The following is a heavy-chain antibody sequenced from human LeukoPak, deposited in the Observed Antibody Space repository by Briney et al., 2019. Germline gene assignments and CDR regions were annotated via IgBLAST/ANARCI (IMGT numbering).Heavy chain of an antibody. J-gene: IGHJ4*02. CDR1: GGSFSGYY. CDR2: IYYSGST. CDR3: ARGTRADY. Sequence: SETLSLTCAVYGGSFSGYYWSWIRQPPGKGLEWIGYIYYSGSTNYNPSLKSRVTISVDTSKNQFSLKLNSVTAADTAVYYCARGTRADYWGQGTLVTVSS. V-gene: IGHV4-59*01. D-gene: IGHD2-8*01.